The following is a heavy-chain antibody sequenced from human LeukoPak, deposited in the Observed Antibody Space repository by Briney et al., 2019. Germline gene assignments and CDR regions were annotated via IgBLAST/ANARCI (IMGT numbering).Heavy chain of an antibody. D-gene: IGHD6-19*01. Sequence: ASVKVSCKASGYTFTSYGFSWVRQAPGQGLEWMGWISAYNGDTNYAHNLQGRVTMTTDTSTSTAYMDLRSLRSDDTAVYYCARDRRVAGHYYFGYWGQGTLVTASS. CDR1: GYTFTSYG. CDR2: ISAYNGDT. V-gene: IGHV1-18*01. CDR3: ARDRRVAGHYYFGY. J-gene: IGHJ4*02.